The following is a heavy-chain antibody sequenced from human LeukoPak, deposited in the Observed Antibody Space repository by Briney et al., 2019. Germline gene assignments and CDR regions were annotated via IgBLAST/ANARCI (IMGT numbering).Heavy chain of an antibody. D-gene: IGHD3-9*01. J-gene: IGHJ6*03. Sequence: ASVKVSCKASGGTFSSYAISWVRQAPAQGLEWMGGIIPIFGTANYAQKFQGRVTITTDESTSTAYMELSSLRSEDTAVYYCARVVGGFDWLPDYYYYYMDVWGKGTTVTVSS. V-gene: IGHV1-69*05. CDR3: ARVVGGFDWLPDYYYYYMDV. CDR2: IIPIFGTA. CDR1: GGTFSSYA.